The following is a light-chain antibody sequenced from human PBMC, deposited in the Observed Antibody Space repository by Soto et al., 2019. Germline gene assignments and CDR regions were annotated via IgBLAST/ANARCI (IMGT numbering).Light chain of an antibody. J-gene: IGKJ1*01. V-gene: IGKV1-5*03. CDR3: QQYNSYSGT. Sequence: IQMTQSPSTLSASLGDRVPLTGRASQSISSWLAWYQQKPGKAPKLLIYKASSLESGVPSRFSGSGSGTEFTLTISSLQPDDFATYYCQQYNSYSGTFGQGTKVDI. CDR1: QSISSW. CDR2: KAS.